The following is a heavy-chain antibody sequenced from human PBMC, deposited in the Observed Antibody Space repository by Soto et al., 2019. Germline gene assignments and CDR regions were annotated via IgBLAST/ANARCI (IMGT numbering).Heavy chain of an antibody. CDR3: AAGNHYCSSTSCYVYYYGMDV. Sequence: VASVKVSCKASGFTFTSSAVQWVRQARGQRLEWIGWIVVGSGNTNYAQKFQERVTITRDMSTSTAYMELSSLRSEDTAVYYCAAGNHYCSSTSCYVYYYGMDVWGQGTTVTVSS. V-gene: IGHV1-58*01. D-gene: IGHD2-2*01. J-gene: IGHJ6*02. CDR2: IVVGSGNT. CDR1: GFTFTSSA.